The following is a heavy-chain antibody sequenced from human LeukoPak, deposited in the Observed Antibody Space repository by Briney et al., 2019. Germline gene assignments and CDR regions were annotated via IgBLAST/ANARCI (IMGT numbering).Heavy chain of an antibody. D-gene: IGHD6-6*01. CDR3: AKDGMYSSSSSYYFDY. Sequence: GGSLRLSCAASGFTFSSYAMSWVRQAPGKGLEWVSTISGTGGSTYYADSVKGRFTISRDSSKNTLYLQMNSLRAEDTAVYYCAKDGMYSSSSSYYFDYWGQGTLVTVSS. CDR1: GFTFSSYA. CDR2: ISGTGGST. V-gene: IGHV3-23*01. J-gene: IGHJ4*02.